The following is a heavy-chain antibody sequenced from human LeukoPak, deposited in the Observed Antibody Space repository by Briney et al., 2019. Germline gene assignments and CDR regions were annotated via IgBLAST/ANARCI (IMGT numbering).Heavy chain of an antibody. CDR1: GASVRSYY. J-gene: IGHJ4*02. Sequence: PSETLSLTCDVSGASVRSYYWSWIRQAPGKRLEWIGRVDTSGRANYNPSVMTRASISVDTSKNQFSLTVTSVTAADTAVYFCAGASGFTETTGDFGVWGQGALVIVSS. CDR2: VDTSGRA. D-gene: IGHD4-17*01. CDR3: AGASGFTETTGDFGV. V-gene: IGHV4-4*07.